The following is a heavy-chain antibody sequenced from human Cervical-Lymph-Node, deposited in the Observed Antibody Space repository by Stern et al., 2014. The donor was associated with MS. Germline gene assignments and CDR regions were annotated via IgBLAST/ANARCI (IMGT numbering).Heavy chain of an antibody. D-gene: IGHD3-10*01. CDR2: ISAYNGNT. J-gene: IGHJ4*02. V-gene: IGHV1-18*04. CDR1: GYTFTSYG. Sequence: DQLVESGAEVKKPGASVKVSCKASGYTFTSYGISWVRQAPGKGLEWMGWISAYNGNTNYAQKLQGRVTMTQDTSTSNGSMGWISAYNGNTNYAQKLQGRVTMTTDTSTSTAYMELRSLRSDDTAVYYCARHLNWEGFDYWGQGTLVTVSS. CDR3: LQGRVTMTTDTSTSTAYMELRSLRSDDTAVYYCARHLNWEGFDY.